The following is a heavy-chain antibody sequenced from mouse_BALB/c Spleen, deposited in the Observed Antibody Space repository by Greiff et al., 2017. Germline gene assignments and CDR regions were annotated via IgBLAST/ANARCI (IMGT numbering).Heavy chain of an antibody. CDR2: ILPGSGST. CDR3: ARYHYGNYYYAMDY. J-gene: IGHJ4*01. CDR1: VYTFSSYW. V-gene: IGHV1-9*01. Sequence: VQLQQSGAELMKPGASVKISCKATVYTFSSYWIEWVKQRPGHGLEWIGEILPGSGSTNYNEKFKGKATFTADTSSNTAYMQLSSLTSEDSAVYYCARYHYGNYYYAMDYWGQGTSVTVSS. D-gene: IGHD2-1*01.